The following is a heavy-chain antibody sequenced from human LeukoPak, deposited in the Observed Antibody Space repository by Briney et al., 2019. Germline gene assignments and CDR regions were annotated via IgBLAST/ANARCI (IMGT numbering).Heavy chain of an antibody. Sequence: PGGSLRLSCAASGFIFSDYYMSWIRQAPGKGLEWVSRISGSGTNTYYADSVKGRFTISRDNSKNTLYLQMNSLRADDTALYYCAKHPFIAVTVLEHWGQGTLVTVSS. CDR1: GFIFSDYY. CDR2: ISGSGTNT. J-gene: IGHJ4*02. CDR3: AKHPFIAVTVLEH. D-gene: IGHD6-19*01. V-gene: IGHV3-11*01.